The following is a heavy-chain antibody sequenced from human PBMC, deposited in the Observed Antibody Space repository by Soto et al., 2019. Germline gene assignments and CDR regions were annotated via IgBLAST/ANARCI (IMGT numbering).Heavy chain of an antibody. D-gene: IGHD2-2*01. CDR3: ARSKDIVVVPADYYYYYYGMDV. Sequence: RASVKVSCKASGGTFSSYAISWVRQAPGQGLEWMGGIIPIFGTANYAQKFQGRVTITADESTSTAYMELSSLRSEDTAVYYCARSKDIVVVPADYYYYYYGMDVWGQGTTVTVSS. V-gene: IGHV1-69*13. CDR1: GGTFSSYA. CDR2: IIPIFGTA. J-gene: IGHJ6*02.